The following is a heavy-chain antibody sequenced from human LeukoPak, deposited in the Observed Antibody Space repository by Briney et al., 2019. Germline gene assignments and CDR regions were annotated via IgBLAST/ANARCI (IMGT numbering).Heavy chain of an antibody. Sequence: GGSLRLSRAASGFTFSDYYMSWIRQAPGKGLEWVSYISSRGTYTNYADSVKGRFTISRDTAKNSLYLQMNSLGAEDTAVYYCARARDGYNLDYWGQGTLVTVSS. CDR1: GFTFSDYY. D-gene: IGHD5-24*01. CDR3: ARARDGYNLDY. V-gene: IGHV3-11*05. J-gene: IGHJ4*02. CDR2: ISSRGTYT.